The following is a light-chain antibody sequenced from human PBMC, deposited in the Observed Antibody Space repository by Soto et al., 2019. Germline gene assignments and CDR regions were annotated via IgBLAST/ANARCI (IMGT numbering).Light chain of an antibody. J-gene: IGKJ4*01. V-gene: IGKV3-15*01. CDR3: QQYNNWPQLT. Sequence: EIVMTQSPATLSVSPGERATLSCRASQSVSSNLAWYQQKPGQAPRLLIYGAYTSASGIPARFSGSGSGTEYTLTISILQSEDFAVYYCQQYNNWPQLTVGGGTKVEIK. CDR2: GAY. CDR1: QSVSSN.